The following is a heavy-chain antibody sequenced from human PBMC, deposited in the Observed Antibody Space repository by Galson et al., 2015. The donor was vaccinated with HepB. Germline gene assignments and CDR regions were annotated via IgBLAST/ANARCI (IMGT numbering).Heavy chain of an antibody. D-gene: IGHD5-18*01. Sequence: SLRLSCAASGFTFSSYGMHWVRQAPGKGLEWVAVIWYDGSNKYYADSVKGRFTISRDNSKNTLYLQMNSLRAEDTAVYYCARDMDSSYGYVWGQGTLVTVSS. CDR2: IWYDGSNK. V-gene: IGHV3-30*19. CDR1: GFTFSSYG. J-gene: IGHJ4*02. CDR3: ARDMDSSYGYV.